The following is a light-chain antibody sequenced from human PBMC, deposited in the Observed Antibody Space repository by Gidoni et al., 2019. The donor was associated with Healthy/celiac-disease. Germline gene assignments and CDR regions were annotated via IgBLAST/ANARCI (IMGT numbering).Light chain of an antibody. CDR2: DAS. V-gene: IGKV1D-13*01. Sequence: AIVLTQSPSSLSASVGDRVTLTCRSSQGISSTLAWYQQKPGKAPKLLIYDASSWESGVPSRCSGSGSGTDFTLTISSLQPEDFATYYCQQFNNYPQVTFGGGTKVEIK. CDR3: QQFNNYPQVT. CDR1: QGISST. J-gene: IGKJ4*02.